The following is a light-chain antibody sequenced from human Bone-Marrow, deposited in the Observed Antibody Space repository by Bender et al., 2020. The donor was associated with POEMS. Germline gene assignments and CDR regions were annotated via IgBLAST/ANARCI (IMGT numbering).Light chain of an antibody. V-gene: IGLV2-14*01. Sequence: QSALTQPASVSGSPGQPITISCTGTSSDVGGYNYVSWYQQHPGKAPKLMIYEVSNRPSGVSNRFSGSKSGNTASLTISGLLAEDEADYYCSSYTSTITLVVFGGGTKLTVL. CDR2: EVS. CDR1: SSDVGGYNY. CDR3: SSYTSTITLVV. J-gene: IGLJ2*01.